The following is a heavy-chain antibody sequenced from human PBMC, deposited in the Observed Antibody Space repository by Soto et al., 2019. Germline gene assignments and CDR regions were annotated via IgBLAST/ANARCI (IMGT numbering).Heavy chain of an antibody. Sequence: QVQLVQSGAEVKKPGSSVKVSCKASGGTFSSYAISWVRQAPGQGPEWLGGIIPIFGTANYAQKVQGRVTINADESTSTAYMERSSLRSEDTAVYYCARLVVDNHRRPYFDYWGQGTLVTVSS. CDR3: ARLVVDNHRRPYFDY. CDR1: GGTFSSYA. J-gene: IGHJ4*02. D-gene: IGHD5-12*01. CDR2: IIPIFGTA. V-gene: IGHV1-69*01.